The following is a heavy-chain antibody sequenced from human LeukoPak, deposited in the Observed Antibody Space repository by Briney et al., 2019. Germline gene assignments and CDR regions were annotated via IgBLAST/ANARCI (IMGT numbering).Heavy chain of an antibody. V-gene: IGHV1-69*04. J-gene: IGHJ4*02. D-gene: IGHD3-22*01. CDR3: ASSDDSSGYYSGHFDY. CDR1: GGTFSSYA. Sequence: ATVKVSCKASGGTFSSYAISWVRQAPGQGLEWMGRIIPILGIANYAQKFQGRVTITADKSTSTAYMELSSLRSEDTAVYYCASSDDSSGYYSGHFDYWGQGTLVTVSS. CDR2: IIPILGIA.